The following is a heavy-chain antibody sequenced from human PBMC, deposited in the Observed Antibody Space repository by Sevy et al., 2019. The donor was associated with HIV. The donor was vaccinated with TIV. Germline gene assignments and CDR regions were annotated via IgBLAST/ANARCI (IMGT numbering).Heavy chain of an antibody. J-gene: IGHJ4*02. V-gene: IGHV4-34*01. D-gene: IGHD4-17*01. CDR3: ARGNYSDYDY. CDR1: GGSFSGYY. CDR2: INHSGST. Sequence: SETLSLTCAVYGGSFSGYYWSWIRQPPGKGLEWIGEINHSGSTNYNPSLKSRVTISVDTSKNQFSLKLSSVTAADTAVYYCARGNYSDYDYWGQGTLVTVSS.